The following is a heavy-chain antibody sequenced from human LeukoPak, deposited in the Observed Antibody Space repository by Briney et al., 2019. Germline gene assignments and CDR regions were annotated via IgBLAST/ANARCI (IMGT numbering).Heavy chain of an antibody. CDR1: GGSISSGGNY. D-gene: IGHD1-26*01. V-gene: IGHV4-31*03. CDR2: IYNGGST. CDR3: ARVVGTHFQH. J-gene: IGHJ1*01. Sequence: PSQTLSLTCTVSGGSISSGGNYWTWIRQYPGKGLEWIGYIYNGGSTYYNPSLKSRVTISVDTSKNQFSLKLRSVTAADTAVYYCARVVGTHFQHWGQGTLVTVSS.